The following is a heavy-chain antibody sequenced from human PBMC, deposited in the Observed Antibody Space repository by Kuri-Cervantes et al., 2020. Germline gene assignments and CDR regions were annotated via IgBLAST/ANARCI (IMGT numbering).Heavy chain of an antibody. CDR3: ARDLGLLWFGELSHYYGMDV. J-gene: IGHJ6*02. Sequence: GGSLRLSCAGSGFTFSDYDIHWVRQAPGKGLEWVAVISYDGSNKYYADSVKGRLTISRDNSKNTLYLQMNSLRAEDTAVYYCARDLGLLWFGELSHYYGMDVWGQGTTVTVSS. CDR1: GFTFSDYD. D-gene: IGHD3-10*01. CDR2: ISYDGSNK. V-gene: IGHV3-30-3*01.